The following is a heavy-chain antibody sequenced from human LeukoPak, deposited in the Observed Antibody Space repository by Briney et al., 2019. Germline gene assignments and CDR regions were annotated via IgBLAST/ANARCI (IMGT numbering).Heavy chain of an antibody. D-gene: IGHD3-3*01. CDR3: ARDTGEWSSDAFDI. CDR1: GFTFSSYA. Sequence: GGSLRLSCAASGFTFSSYAMHWVRQAPGKGLEWVAVISYDGSNKYYADSVKGRFTISRDNSKNTLYLQMNSLRADDTAVYYCARDTGEWSSDAFDIWGQGTMVTVSS. J-gene: IGHJ3*02. V-gene: IGHV3-30-3*01. CDR2: ISYDGSNK.